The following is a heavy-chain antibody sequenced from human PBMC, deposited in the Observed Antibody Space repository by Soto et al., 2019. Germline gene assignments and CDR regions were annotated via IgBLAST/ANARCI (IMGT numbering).Heavy chain of an antibody. CDR2: IYPDESDT. J-gene: IGHJ6*02. CDR3: VIMGFSGGGYLSYYYYGMDI. V-gene: IGHV5-51*01. D-gene: IGHD5-12*01. CDR1: GHSFTKYW. Sequence: GESLKISCKGSGHSFTKYWIGWVRQMPGKGLEWMAIIYPDESDTRYSPSFQGQVTISADKSIGTAYLQWSSLKASDTAMYYFVIMGFSGGGYLSYYYYGMDIWGQGTTVTVSS.